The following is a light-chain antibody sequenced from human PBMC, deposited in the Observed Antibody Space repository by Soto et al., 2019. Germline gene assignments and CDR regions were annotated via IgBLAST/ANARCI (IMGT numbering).Light chain of an antibody. CDR3: HQYNNWPPWT. CDR1: QSVGSN. CDR2: GAS. V-gene: IGKV3-15*01. J-gene: IGKJ1*01. Sequence: EVVMTQSPATLSVSPGERATLSCRASQSVGSNLAWFQQKPGQAPSLLIYGASTRATGIPARFSGSVSGTEFTLTISSLQSEDFAVYYCHQYNNWPPWTFGQGTKVEIK.